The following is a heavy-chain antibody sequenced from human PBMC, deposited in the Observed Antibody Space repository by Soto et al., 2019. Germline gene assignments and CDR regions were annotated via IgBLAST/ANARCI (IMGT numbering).Heavy chain of an antibody. CDR1: GYTFTSYG. V-gene: IGHV1-18*01. D-gene: IGHD5-12*01. J-gene: IGHJ6*02. CDR2: ISAYNGKT. CDR3: ARGGDVNYYHGMDV. Sequence: QVQLVQSGGEVKKPGASVKLSCTASGYTFTSYGISWVRQAPGQGLEWMGWISAYNGKTNYAQNVQGRVTMTTDTPXRTADMDLRSLRSDGTAVYYCARGGDVNYYHGMDVWGQGTTVTVSS.